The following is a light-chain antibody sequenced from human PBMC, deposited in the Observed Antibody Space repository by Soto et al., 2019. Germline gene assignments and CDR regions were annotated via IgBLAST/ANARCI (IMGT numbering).Light chain of an antibody. CDR2: STS. V-gene: IGKV3-20*01. Sequence: ETVLTQSPGTLSLSPGESASLSCRASHSITNNYLAWYQQRPGQAPRLLIYSTSRRATGIPDRFSGSGSGTYFTLTIGRLEPEDFAIYYCQQYGSSKPFGQGTKVDIK. J-gene: IGKJ1*01. CDR3: QQYGSSKP. CDR1: HSITNNY.